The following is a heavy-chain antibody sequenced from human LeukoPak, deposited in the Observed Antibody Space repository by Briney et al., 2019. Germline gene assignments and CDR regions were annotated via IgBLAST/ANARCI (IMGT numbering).Heavy chain of an antibody. D-gene: IGHD3-9*01. V-gene: IGHV4-59*01. CDR3: ARVIYDILTGFVFAFDI. J-gene: IGHJ3*02. Sequence: SETLSLTCTVSGGSISSYYWSWIRQPPGKGLEWIGYIYYSGSTNYNPSLKSRVTISVDTSKNQFSLKLSSVTAADTAVYYCARVIYDILTGFVFAFDIWGQGTTVTVSS. CDR1: GGSISSYY. CDR2: IYYSGST.